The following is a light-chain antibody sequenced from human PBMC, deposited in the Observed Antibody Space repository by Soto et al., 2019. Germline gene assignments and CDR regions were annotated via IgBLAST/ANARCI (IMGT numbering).Light chain of an antibody. CDR2: DVS. CDR3: SSYTSSDTYV. CDR1: SSDVGVYNY. Sequence: QCALTQPASVSGSPGQSITISCTGTSSDVGVYNYVSWYQQHPGKAPKLMIIDVSNRPSGVSNRFSGSKSGNTASLTISGLQAEDEADYYCSSYTSSDTYVFGTGTKVTVL. V-gene: IGLV2-14*01. J-gene: IGLJ1*01.